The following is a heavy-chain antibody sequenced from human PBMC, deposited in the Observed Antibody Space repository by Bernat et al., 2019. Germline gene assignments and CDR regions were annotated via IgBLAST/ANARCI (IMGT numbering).Heavy chain of an antibody. CDR1: GFTFSSYG. V-gene: IGHV3-30*18. CDR3: AKDPGYSGYDWSDY. CDR2: VSYDGSNK. J-gene: IGHJ4*02. Sequence: QVQLVESGGGVVQPGRSLRLSCAASGFTFSSYGMHWVRLAPGKGLEWVAVVSYDGSNKDYADSVKGRFTISRDNSKTTLYLQMNSLRAEDTAVYYCAKDPGYSGYDWSDYWGQGTLVTVSS. D-gene: IGHD5-12*01.